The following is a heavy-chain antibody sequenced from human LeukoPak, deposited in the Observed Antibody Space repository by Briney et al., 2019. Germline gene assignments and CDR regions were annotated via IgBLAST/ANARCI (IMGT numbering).Heavy chain of an antibody. V-gene: IGHV3-23*01. CDR2: ISGGGNT. J-gene: IGHJ6*03. Sequence: PGGSLRLSCAASGFTFSSYDMSWVRQAPGKGLEWVSGISGGGNTFYSDSVKGRFTISRDNSKNTLYLEMNSLRAEDTAVYYCAKDNYYYYMDVWGKGTTVTVSS. CDR3: AKDNYYYYMDV. CDR1: GFTFSSYD.